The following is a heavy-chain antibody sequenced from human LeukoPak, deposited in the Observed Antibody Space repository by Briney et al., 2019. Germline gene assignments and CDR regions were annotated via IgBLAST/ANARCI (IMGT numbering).Heavy chain of an antibody. CDR1: GGSFSGQY. CDR2: INHGGSI. V-gene: IGHV4-34*01. J-gene: IGHJ4*02. Sequence: PSETLSLTCAVYGGSFSGQYWGWIRQPPGKGLEWIGEINHGGSISYNASLKSRVIISLDTSKNQFSLKLSSVTAADTAVYYCAGGDYHGSESYANYWGQGTLVTVSS. CDR3: AGGDYHGSESYANY. D-gene: IGHD3-10*01.